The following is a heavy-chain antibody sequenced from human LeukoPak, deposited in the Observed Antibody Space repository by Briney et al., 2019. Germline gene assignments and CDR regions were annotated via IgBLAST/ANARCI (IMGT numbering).Heavy chain of an antibody. CDR1: GYSFTSYW. CDR2: IYPGDSDT. Sequence: GESLKISCKGSGYSFTSYWIGWVRQMPGKGLEWMGIIYPGDSDTRYSPSFQGQVTISADKSISTAYLQWSSLKASDTAMYYCARAGYSSSKTSYYYYYYMDVWGKGTTVTVSS. D-gene: IGHD6-13*01. CDR3: ARAGYSSSKTSYYYYYYMDV. J-gene: IGHJ6*03. V-gene: IGHV5-51*01.